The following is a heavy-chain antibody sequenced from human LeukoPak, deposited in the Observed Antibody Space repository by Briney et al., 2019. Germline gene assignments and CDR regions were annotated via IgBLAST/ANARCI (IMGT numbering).Heavy chain of an antibody. V-gene: IGHV3-23*01. CDR2: ICGSGGST. J-gene: IGHJ4*02. Sequence: GGSLRLSCAASGFTFSSYGMSWGRQAPGEGLEWVLAICGSGGSTYYADCVKGRFTISRDNSKNTLYLQMNSLRAEDTAVYYCAKDVNVGYYYDSSGWSYYFDYWGQGTLVTVSS. CDR1: GFTFSSYG. D-gene: IGHD3-22*01. CDR3: AKDVNVGYYYDSSGWSYYFDY.